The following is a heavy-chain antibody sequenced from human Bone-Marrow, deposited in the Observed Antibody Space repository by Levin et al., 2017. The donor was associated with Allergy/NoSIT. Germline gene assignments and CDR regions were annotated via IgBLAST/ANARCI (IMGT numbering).Heavy chain of an antibody. CDR3: VNSRDSRGNFQQASLGD. Sequence: PGGSLRLSCAASGFTFSSHGMHWVRQAPGKGLEWVALISHEENNKYYADSVRGRFTISRDNSKNTLYLQLNRLRADDTAVYYCVNSRDSRGNFQQASLGDWGQGTLVTVSS. V-gene: IGHV3-30*18. D-gene: IGHD1-26*01. J-gene: IGHJ4*02. CDR1: GFTFSSHG. CDR2: ISHEENNK.